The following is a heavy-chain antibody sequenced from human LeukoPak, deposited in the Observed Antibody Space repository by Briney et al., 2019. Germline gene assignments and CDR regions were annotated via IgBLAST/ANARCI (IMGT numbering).Heavy chain of an antibody. D-gene: IGHD3-16*01. V-gene: IGHV3-11*01. CDR3: ARDRAFGVDFDY. J-gene: IGHJ4*02. CDR2: ISATGNTK. Sequence: GGSLRLSCEASGFTFEDYEMSWFRQAPGKVPEWILYISATGNTKYYADSVRGRFSISRDNAKSSLYLQMSTLRVEDTAVYYCARDRAFGVDFDYWGQGTLVTVSS. CDR1: GFTFEDYE.